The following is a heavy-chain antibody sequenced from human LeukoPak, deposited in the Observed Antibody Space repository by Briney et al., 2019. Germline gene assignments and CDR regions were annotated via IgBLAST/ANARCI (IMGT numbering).Heavy chain of an antibody. CDR1: GGSISSSNW. CDR2: IYHSGST. J-gene: IGHJ4*02. CDR3: ARGYSSSWYSFDY. Sequence: SETLSLTCAVSGGSISSSNWWSWVRQPPGKGLEWIGEIYHSGSTNYNPSLKSRVTISVDKSKNQFSLKLSSVTAADTAVYYCARGYSSSWYSFDYWGQGTLVTVSS. D-gene: IGHD6-13*01. V-gene: IGHV4-4*02.